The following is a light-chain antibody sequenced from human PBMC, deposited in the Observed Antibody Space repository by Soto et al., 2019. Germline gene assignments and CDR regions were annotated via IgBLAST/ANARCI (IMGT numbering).Light chain of an antibody. Sequence: EILMTQSPVTLSVSPGESATLSCRASQSVAYNLAWYQQKPGQAPRLLIYGASTRATDIPARFSGSGFGTEFTLTINSLQSEDFAVYYCQQYNSYSGYTFGQGTKLEIK. J-gene: IGKJ2*01. V-gene: IGKV3-15*01. CDR3: QQYNSYSGYT. CDR2: GAS. CDR1: QSVAYN.